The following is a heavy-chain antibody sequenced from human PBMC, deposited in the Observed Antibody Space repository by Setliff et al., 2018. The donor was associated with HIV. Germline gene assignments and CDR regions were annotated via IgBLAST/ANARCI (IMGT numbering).Heavy chain of an antibody. CDR2: IYYSGTT. V-gene: IGHV4-61*01. Sequence: SETLSLTCSVSGGSINNDIYFWTWIRQHPGKGLEWIGYIYYSGTTNYNPSLKSRVTISVDTSKNQFSLKLSSVTAADTAVYYCARGRAVFYSSSYHDYWGQGTLVTVSS. CDR3: ARGRAVFYSSSYHDY. J-gene: IGHJ4*02. D-gene: IGHD6-13*01. CDR1: GGSINNDIYF.